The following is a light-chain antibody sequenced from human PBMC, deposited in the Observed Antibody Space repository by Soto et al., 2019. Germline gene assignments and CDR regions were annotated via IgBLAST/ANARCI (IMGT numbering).Light chain of an antibody. CDR2: DAS. V-gene: IGKV1-5*01. CDR1: QSTSSW. CDR3: QQYNSYPYT. Sequence: DIQMPQSPSTLSASVGDRVTITCRASQSTSSWLAWYQQKPGKAPKLLIYDASSLESGVPSRFSGSGSGTEFTLTISSLQPDDFATYYCQQYNSYPYTFGQGTKLEIK. J-gene: IGKJ2*01.